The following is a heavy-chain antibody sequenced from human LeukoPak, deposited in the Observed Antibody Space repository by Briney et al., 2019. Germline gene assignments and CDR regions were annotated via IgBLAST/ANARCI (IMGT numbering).Heavy chain of an antibody. Sequence: GESLKISCKGSGYSFTSYWIGWVRQMPGKGLEWMGIINPGDSDTRYSPSFQGQVTISADKSISTAYLQWSSLKASDTAMYYCARRNSRSYDAFDIWGQGTMVTVSS. V-gene: IGHV5-51*01. CDR1: GYSFTSYW. CDR2: INPGDSDT. D-gene: IGHD6-13*01. CDR3: ARRNSRSYDAFDI. J-gene: IGHJ3*02.